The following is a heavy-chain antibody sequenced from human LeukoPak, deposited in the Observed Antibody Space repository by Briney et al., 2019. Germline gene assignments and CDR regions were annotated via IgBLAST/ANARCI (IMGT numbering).Heavy chain of an antibody. CDR1: GYTFTNYY. CDR2: MNPNSGNT. J-gene: IGHJ5*02. D-gene: IGHD2/OR15-2a*01. CDR3: ARNRPFFRGGFDP. Sequence: ASVKVSCKASGYTFTNYYMHWVRQATGQGLEWMGWMNPNSGNTGYAQKFQGRVTITRNTSISTAYMELSSLRSEDTAVYYCARNRPFFRGGFDPWGQGTLVTVSS. V-gene: IGHV1-8*03.